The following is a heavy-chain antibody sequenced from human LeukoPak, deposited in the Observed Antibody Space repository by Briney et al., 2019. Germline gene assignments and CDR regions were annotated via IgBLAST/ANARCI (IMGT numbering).Heavy chain of an antibody. D-gene: IGHD6-13*01. CDR2: IYASGST. V-gene: IGHV4-61*02. CDR3: ARVIAAAAPPGYMDV. CDR1: GGSISSGSYY. J-gene: IGHJ6*03. Sequence: SETLSLTCTVSGGSISSGSYYWSWIRQPAGKGLEWIGRIYASGSTNYNPSLKSRVTISIDTSKNQFSLKLSSVTAADTAVYYCARVIAAAAPPGYMDVWGKGTTVTVSS.